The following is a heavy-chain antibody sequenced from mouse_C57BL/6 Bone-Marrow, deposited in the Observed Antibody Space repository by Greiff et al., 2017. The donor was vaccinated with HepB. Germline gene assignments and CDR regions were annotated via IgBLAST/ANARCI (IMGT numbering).Heavy chain of an antibody. CDR2: IDPATGGT. CDR1: GYTFTDYE. V-gene: IGHV1-15*01. CDR3: TRWGTVVATDYYAMDY. J-gene: IGHJ4*01. D-gene: IGHD1-1*01. Sequence: QVQLQQSGAELVRPGASVTLSCKASGYTFTDYEMHWVKQTPVHGLEWIGAIDPATGGTAYNQKFKGKAILTADKSSSTAYMELRSLTSVDSAVYYCTRWGTVVATDYYAMDYWGQGTSVTVSS.